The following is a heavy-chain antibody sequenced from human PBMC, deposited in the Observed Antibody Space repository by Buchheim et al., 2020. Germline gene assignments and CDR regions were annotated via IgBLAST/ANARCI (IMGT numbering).Heavy chain of an antibody. CDR3: ARGPPGFYYYGMDV. CDR1: GFTVSSNY. V-gene: IGHV3-66*01. Sequence: EVQLVESGGGLVQPGGSLRLSCAASGFTVSSNYMSWVRQAPGKGLEWVSVIYSGGSTYYAASVKGRFTISRDNSKNTLYLQMNSLRAEDTAVYYCARGPPGFYYYGMDVWGQGTT. J-gene: IGHJ6*02. CDR2: IYSGGST.